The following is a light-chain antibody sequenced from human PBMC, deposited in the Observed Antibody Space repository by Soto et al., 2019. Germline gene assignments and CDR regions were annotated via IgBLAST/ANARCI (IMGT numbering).Light chain of an antibody. CDR1: QSVSSN. Sequence: EIVMTQSPATLSVSPGERATLSCRASQSVSSNLAWYQQKPGQAPRLLIYGASTRATGIPARFSGSGSGTEFTLTISSLQSEDFATYYRQQYTTYPLTFGQGTKLEIK. J-gene: IGKJ2*01. CDR3: QQYTTYPLT. V-gene: IGKV3-15*01. CDR2: GAS.